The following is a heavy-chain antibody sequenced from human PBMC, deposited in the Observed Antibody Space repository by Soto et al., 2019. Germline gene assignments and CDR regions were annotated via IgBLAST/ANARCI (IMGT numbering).Heavy chain of an antibody. D-gene: IGHD6-19*01. V-gene: IGHV3-23*01. J-gene: IGHJ4*02. CDR2: ISGSGGST. Sequence: PGGSLRLSCAASGFTFSSYAMSWVRQAPGKGLEWVSAISGSGGSTYYADSVKGRFTISRDNSKNTLYLQMNSLRAEDTAVYYCAKDQRTRPLAVAGTTFDYWSQETLVTVSS. CDR1: GFTFSSYA. CDR3: AKDQRTRPLAVAGTTFDY.